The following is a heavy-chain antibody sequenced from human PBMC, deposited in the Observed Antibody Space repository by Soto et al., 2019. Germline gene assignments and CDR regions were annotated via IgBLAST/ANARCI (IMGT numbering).Heavy chain of an antibody. CDR3: ARVLFLLYYFDY. D-gene: IGHD3-10*01. V-gene: IGHV3-53*01. J-gene: IGHJ4*02. CDR1: GFTVSSNY. Sequence: PGGSLSLSCAASGFTVSSNYMSWVRQAPGKGLEWVSVIYSGGSTYYADSVKGRFTISRDNSKNTLYLHMNSLRAEDTAVYYCARVLFLLYYFDYWGQGTLFTVSP. CDR2: IYSGGST.